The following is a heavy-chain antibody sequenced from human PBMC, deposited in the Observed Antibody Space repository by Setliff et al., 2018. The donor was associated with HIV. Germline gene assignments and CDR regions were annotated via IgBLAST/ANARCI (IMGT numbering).Heavy chain of an antibody. CDR2: IYTNGNT. CDR1: GGSISRGSYY. V-gene: IGHV4-61*02. CDR3: ARGDPFTDFDS. D-gene: IGHD3-16*01. J-gene: IGHJ4*02. Sequence: KPSETLSLTCTVSGGSISRGSYYWSWILQPAGKGLEWIGRIYTNGNTNYNPSLKSRVTVSADTSKNQFSLKLTSVTAADTAVYYCARGDPFTDFDSWGQGTLVTVSS.